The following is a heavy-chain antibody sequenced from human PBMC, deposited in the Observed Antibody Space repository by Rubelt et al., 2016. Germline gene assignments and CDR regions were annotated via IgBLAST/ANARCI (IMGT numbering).Heavy chain of an antibody. V-gene: IGHV3-7*04. CDR1: GFTFGTYW. Sequence: EVQLVESGGGLVQPGGSLRLSCAASGFTFGTYWMSWVRQAPGKGLEWVANIKQDGSDKYYVDSVKGRFTISRDNAKNLVYLQINSLRVEDTAVYYCLRDGYCNSASCYTEEGQHLGQGALVTVSS. D-gene: IGHD2-2*02. J-gene: IGHJ1*01. CDR2: IKQDGSDK. CDR3: LRDGYCNSASCYTEEGQH.